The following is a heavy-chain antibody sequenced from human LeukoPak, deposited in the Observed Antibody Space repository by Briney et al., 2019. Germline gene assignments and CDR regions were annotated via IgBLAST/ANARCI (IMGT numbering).Heavy chain of an antibody. D-gene: IGHD3-3*01. CDR1: GGSFSGYY. V-gene: IGHV4-34*01. CDR2: INHSGST. J-gene: IGHJ5*02. CDR3: ARSRRVRSPFDP. Sequence: SETLSLTCAVYGGSFSGYYWSWIRQPPGKGLEWVGEINHSGSTNYNPSLKSRVTISVDTSKNQFSLKLSSVTAADTAVYYCARSRRVRSPFDPWGQGTLVTVSS.